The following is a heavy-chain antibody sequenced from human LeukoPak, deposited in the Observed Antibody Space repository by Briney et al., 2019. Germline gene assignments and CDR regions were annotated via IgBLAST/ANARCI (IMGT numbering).Heavy chain of an antibody. CDR3: AKASYGGYSSSWYRINWFDP. CDR1: GFTFSSYA. J-gene: IGHJ5*02. V-gene: IGHV3-23*01. CDR2: ISGSGGST. Sequence: GGSLRLSCAASGFTFSSYAMSWVRQAPGKGLEWVSAISGSGGSTYYADSVKGRFTISRDNSKNTLYLQMNSLRAEDTAVYYCAKASYGGYSSSWYRINWFDPWGQGTLVTVSS. D-gene: IGHD6-13*01.